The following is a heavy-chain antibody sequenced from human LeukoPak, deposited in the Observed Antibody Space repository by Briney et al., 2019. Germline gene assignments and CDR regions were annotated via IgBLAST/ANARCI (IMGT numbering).Heavy chain of an antibody. J-gene: IGHJ4*02. CDR3: ARAPTGYNYGYGSEPSFDY. Sequence: GGSLRLSCAASGFALSSYGMNWVRQAPGKGLEWVAVIWYDGSNEYYADSVKGRFTISRDNSKNTVYLQMSSLRAEDTALYYCARAPTGYNYGYGSEPSFDYWGQGSLVTVSS. CDR2: IWYDGSNE. CDR1: GFALSSYG. D-gene: IGHD5-18*01. V-gene: IGHV3-33*01.